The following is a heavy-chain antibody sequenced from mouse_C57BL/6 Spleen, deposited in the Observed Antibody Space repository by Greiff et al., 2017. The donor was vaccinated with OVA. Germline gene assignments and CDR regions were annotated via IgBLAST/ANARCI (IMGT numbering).Heavy chain of an antibody. CDR2: ISYDGSN. CDR3: ARGSNIFDY. V-gene: IGHV3-6*01. J-gene: IGHJ2*01. Sequence: EVHLVESGPGLVKPSQSLSLTCSVTGYSITSGYYWNWIRQFPGNKLEWMGYISYDGSNNYNPSLKNRISITRDTSKNQFFLKLNSVTTEDTATYYCARGSNIFDYWGQGTTLTVSS. D-gene: IGHD4-1*01. CDR1: GYSITSGYY.